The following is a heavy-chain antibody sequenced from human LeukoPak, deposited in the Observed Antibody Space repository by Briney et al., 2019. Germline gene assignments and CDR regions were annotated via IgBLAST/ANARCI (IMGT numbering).Heavy chain of an antibody. CDR2: IYYSGST. J-gene: IGHJ6*04. CDR3: ARDSRDIVVVPAAMPNYYYGMDV. Sequence: SETLSLTCTVSGGSVSSGSYYWSWIRQPPGKGLEWIGYIYYSGSTNYNPSLKSRVTISVDTSKNQFSLKLSSVTAADTAVYYCARDSRDIVVVPAAMPNYYYGMDVWGKGTTVTASS. D-gene: IGHD2-2*01. CDR1: GGSVSSGSYY. V-gene: IGHV4-61*01.